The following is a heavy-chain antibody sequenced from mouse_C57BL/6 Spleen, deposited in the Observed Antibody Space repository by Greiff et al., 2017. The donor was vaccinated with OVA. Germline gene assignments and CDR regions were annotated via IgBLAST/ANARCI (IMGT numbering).Heavy chain of an antibody. V-gene: IGHV14-3*01. CDR1: GFNIKNSY. CDR3: AREDGTTRFAD. CDR2: IDPANGNT. Sequence: EVQLQQSVAELVRPGASVKLSCTASGFNIKNSYMHWVKQRPEQGLEWIGRIDPANGNTKYAPKFQGQATFTVDTSSIPAYLQLSSLTSEDTAFYYRAREDGTTRFADWGKGTLVTVSA. D-gene: IGHD6-1*01. J-gene: IGHJ3*01.